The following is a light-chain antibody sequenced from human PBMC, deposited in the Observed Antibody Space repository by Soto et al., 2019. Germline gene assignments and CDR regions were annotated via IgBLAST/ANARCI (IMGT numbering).Light chain of an antibody. CDR2: KAS. CDR1: QSISSW. J-gene: IGKJ5*01. CDR3: HQSYDIPT. Sequence: DIQMTQSPSTLSASVGDRVTITCRASQSISSWLAWYQQKPGKAPKLLIYKASTLESGVPSNFSGSGSGTDFTLTISSLQPEDFATYYCHQSYDIPTFGQGTRLEIK. V-gene: IGKV1-5*03.